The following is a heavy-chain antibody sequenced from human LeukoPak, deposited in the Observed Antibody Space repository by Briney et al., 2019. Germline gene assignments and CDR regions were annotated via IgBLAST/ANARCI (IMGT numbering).Heavy chain of an antibody. J-gene: IGHJ3*02. D-gene: IGHD6-19*01. CDR2: ISAYNGNT. Sequence: GASVKVSCKASGYTFTSYGISWVRQAPGQGLEWMGWISAYNGNTNYAQKLQGRVTMTTDTSTSTAYMELRSLRSDDTAVYYCARDQQWLVAGAFDIWGQGTMVTVSS. CDR1: GYTFTSYG. CDR3: ARDQQWLVAGAFDI. V-gene: IGHV1-18*01.